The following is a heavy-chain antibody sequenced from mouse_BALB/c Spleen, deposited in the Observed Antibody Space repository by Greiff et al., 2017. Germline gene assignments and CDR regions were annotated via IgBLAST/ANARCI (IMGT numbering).Heavy chain of an antibody. D-gene: IGHD1-2*01. CDR2: INPSSGYT. J-gene: IGHJ2*01. CDR1: GYTFTSYT. V-gene: IGHV1S26*01. CDR3: ARRDYGYPDYFDY. Sequence: QVQLQQPGAELVRPGASVKLSCKASGYTFTSYTMHWVKQRPGKGLEWIGYINPSSGYTNYNQKFKDKATLTADKSSSTAYMQLSSLTSEDSAVYYCARRDYGYPDYFDYWGQGTTLTVSS.